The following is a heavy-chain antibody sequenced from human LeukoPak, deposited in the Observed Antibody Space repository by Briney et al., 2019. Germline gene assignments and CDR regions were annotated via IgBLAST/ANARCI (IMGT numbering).Heavy chain of an antibody. V-gene: IGHV3-23*01. D-gene: IGHD3-10*01. CDR2: ISGSGGST. CDR1: GFTFSSYA. CDR3: ARRGSGSYWGYYYYYMDV. J-gene: IGHJ6*03. Sequence: GGSLRLSCAASGFTFSSYAMSWVRQAPGKGLEWVSAISGSGGSTYYADSVKGRFTISRDKSKNTLYLQMNSLRAEDTAVYYCARRGSGSYWGYYYYYMDVWGKGTTVTISS.